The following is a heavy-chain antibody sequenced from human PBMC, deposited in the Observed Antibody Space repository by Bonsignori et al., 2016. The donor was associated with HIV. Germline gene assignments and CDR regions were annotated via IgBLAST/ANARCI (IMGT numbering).Heavy chain of an antibody. CDR3: ARGRANSGSLRWFDP. CDR2: LNPNSGGT. D-gene: IGHD6-19*01. Sequence: WVRQAPGQGLEWLGWLNPNSGGTNYAQRFQGRVTMTRDTSITTAYMELNSLTSDDTAVYYCARGRANSGSLRWFDPWGQGTLVTVSS. V-gene: IGHV1-2*02. J-gene: IGHJ5*02.